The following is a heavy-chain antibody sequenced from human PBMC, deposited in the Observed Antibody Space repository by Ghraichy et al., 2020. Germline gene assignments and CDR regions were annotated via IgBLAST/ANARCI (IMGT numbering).Heavy chain of an antibody. Sequence: SVKVSCEPTGGIQNSHAISWVRQAPGQGLAWMGTIIPIFGTTKYAEKFRGRVTISADRSRRTAFMELNGLTAADTAVYFCAKGQHIWSGVTLPYFDDWGQGTLVTVSS. J-gene: IGHJ4*02. D-gene: IGHD2-21*01. CDR1: GGIQNSHA. V-gene: IGHV1-69*06. CDR2: IIPIFGTT. CDR3: AKGQHIWSGVTLPYFDD.